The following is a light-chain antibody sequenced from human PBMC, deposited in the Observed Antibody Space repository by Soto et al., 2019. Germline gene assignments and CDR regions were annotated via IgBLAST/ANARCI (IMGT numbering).Light chain of an antibody. Sequence: DIQMTQSPSTLSASVGDRVTITCRASQSISSWLAWYQKKPGKSPKLLIYKASSLEGGVPSRFSGSGSWTDFTLTISSLQPDDFATYYCQQYHSYSLTFGGGTKVDIK. CDR3: QQYHSYSLT. V-gene: IGKV1-5*03. CDR2: KAS. CDR1: QSISSW. J-gene: IGKJ4*01.